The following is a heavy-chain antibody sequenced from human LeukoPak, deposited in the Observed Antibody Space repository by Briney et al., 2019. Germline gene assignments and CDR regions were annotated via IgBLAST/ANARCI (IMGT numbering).Heavy chain of an antibody. V-gene: IGHV3-21*04. CDR1: GFTFSSYS. D-gene: IGHD7-27*01. Sequence: GGSLRLSCAASGFTFSSYSMNWVRQAPGKGLEWVSSISSSSSYIYYADSVKGRFTTSRDNAKNSLYLQMNSLRAEDTAVYYCARDRPNWAYDYWGQGTLVTVSS. J-gene: IGHJ4*02. CDR3: ARDRPNWAYDY. CDR2: ISSSSSYI.